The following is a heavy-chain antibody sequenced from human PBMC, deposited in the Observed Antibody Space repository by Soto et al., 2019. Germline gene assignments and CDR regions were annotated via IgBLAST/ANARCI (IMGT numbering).Heavy chain of an antibody. J-gene: IGHJ5*02. CDR2: ISYDGSNK. V-gene: IGHV3-30-3*01. CDR1: GFTFSSYA. CDR3: ARGDCGYYWGGWFDP. D-gene: IGHD3-22*01. Sequence: QVQLVESGGGVVQPGRSLRLSCAASGFTFSSYAMHWVRQAPGKGLEWVAVISYDGSNKYYADSVKGRFTISRDNSKNTLYLQMNSLRAEDTAVYYCARGDCGYYWGGWFDPWGQGTLVTVSS.